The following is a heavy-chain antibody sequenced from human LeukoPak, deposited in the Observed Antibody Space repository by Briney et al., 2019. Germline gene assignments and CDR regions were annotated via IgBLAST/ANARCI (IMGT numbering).Heavy chain of an antibody. V-gene: IGHV3-53*01. CDR1: GFTVSNNY. Sequence: GGSLRLSCAASGFTVSNNYMSWVRQAPGKGLEWVSVISSGGTTYYADSVKARFTISRDISKNTVYLQMNSLRVEDTAVYYCARSRGTFLPHDYWGQGTLVTVSS. CDR3: ARSRGTFLPHDY. D-gene: IGHD3-16*01. J-gene: IGHJ4*02. CDR2: ISSGGTT.